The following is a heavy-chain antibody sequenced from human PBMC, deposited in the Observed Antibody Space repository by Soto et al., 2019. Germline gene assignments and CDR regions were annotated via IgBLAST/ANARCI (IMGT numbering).Heavy chain of an antibody. Sequence: ASVKVSCKASGYSFSTYGFSWVRQDPGQGLECVGWISAHNGDTHYSQKFQGRVTLTKDTSTNTGYMELRSLTSDDTAVYFCATEPIYYNDGSGYYPLGHWGQGTLVTVSS. CDR1: GYSFSTYG. V-gene: IGHV1-18*04. CDR2: ISAHNGDT. CDR3: ATEPIYYNDGSGYYPLGH. J-gene: IGHJ4*02. D-gene: IGHD3-22*01.